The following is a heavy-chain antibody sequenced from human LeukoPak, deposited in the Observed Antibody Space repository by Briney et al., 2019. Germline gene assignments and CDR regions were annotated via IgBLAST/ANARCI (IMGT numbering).Heavy chain of an antibody. D-gene: IGHD3-16*01. CDR2: ITRDGSST. CDR3: ARDPGYESWSPFWGGMDV. Sequence: GGSLRLSCAASGFTFSSSWMHWVRQAPGKGLVWVSRITRDGSSTTYADSVKGRFTTSRDNAMNTLYLQMDSLGDDDTAVYYCARDPGYESWSPFWGGMDVWGNGTTVIVSS. V-gene: IGHV3-74*01. CDR1: GFTFSSSW. J-gene: IGHJ6*04.